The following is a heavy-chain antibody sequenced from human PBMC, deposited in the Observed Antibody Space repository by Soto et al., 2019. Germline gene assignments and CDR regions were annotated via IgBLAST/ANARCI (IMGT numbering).Heavy chain of an antibody. D-gene: IGHD2-15*01. V-gene: IGHV4-31*03. J-gene: IGHJ3*02. CDR1: GGSISSGGYY. Sequence: SETLSLTSTVSGGSISSGGYYCSCIRQHPGKGLEWIGYIYYSGSTDYNPSLKSRVTISVDTSNNQFSLQLSSVTAADTAVYYCAIANSGGRNRVAFDMWGQGIMVTVSS. CDR2: IYYSGST. CDR3: AIANSGGRNRVAFDM.